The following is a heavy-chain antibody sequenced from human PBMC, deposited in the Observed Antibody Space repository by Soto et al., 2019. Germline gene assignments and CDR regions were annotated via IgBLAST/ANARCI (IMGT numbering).Heavy chain of an antibody. Sequence: QVQLQESGPGRVKPSGTLSLTCAVSGGSISSSNWWSWVRQPPGKGLEWIGEIYHSGSTNYNPSLKSRVAISVDKSKNLFSLKLSSVTAADTAVYYCARVSGSYYYGMDVWGQGTTVTVSS. CDR2: IYHSGST. CDR3: ARVSGSYYYGMDV. CDR1: GGSISSSNW. D-gene: IGHD1-26*01. V-gene: IGHV4-4*02. J-gene: IGHJ6*02.